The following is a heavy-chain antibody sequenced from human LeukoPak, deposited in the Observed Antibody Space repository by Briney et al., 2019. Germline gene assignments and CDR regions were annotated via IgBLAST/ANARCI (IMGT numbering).Heavy chain of an antibody. CDR1: GFTFSNYG. CDR3: AHSKTCYYDSSGYFCLYGMDG. J-gene: IGHJ6*02. D-gene: IGHD3-22*01. Sequence: PGGSLRLSCAASGFTFSNYGMNWVRQTPDKGLEWVASISSTSSYIYYTDSVRGRFTISRDNTKNSLYLQMNSLRAEDTAVCYCAHSKTCYYDSSGYFCLYGMDGWGQGTTVTVSS. CDR2: ISSTSSYI. V-gene: IGHV3-21*01.